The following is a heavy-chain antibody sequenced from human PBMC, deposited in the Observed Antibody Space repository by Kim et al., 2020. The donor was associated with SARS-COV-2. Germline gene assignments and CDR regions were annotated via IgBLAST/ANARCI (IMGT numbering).Heavy chain of an antibody. V-gene: IGHV3-7*03. J-gene: IGHJ4*02. CDR3: ARAGTSYSSGWSGY. Sequence: VDPVKGRFTISRDNAKNSLYLQMNSLRAEDTAVYYCARAGTSYSSGWSGYWGQGTLVTVSS. D-gene: IGHD6-19*01.